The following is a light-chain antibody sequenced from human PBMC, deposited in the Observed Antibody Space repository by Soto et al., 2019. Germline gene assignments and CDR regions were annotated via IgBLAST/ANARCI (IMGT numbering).Light chain of an antibody. CDR2: GAS. CDR3: QQSYSTPPEYT. CDR1: QNIYNY. Sequence: DIQMTQSPSSLSASVGDRVTITCRASQNIYNYLNWYQQKPEKAPKLLIYGASSLQTGVPSRLSGSGSGTDFTLTISSLQPXXXXXXYCQQSYSTPPEYTFGQGTKLEIK. J-gene: IGKJ2*01. V-gene: IGKV1-39*01.